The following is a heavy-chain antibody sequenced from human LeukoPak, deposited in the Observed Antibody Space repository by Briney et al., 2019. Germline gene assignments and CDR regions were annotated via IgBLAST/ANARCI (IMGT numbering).Heavy chain of an antibody. CDR2: TYYRSKWYS. CDR3: AREGGSGTYSVFDY. D-gene: IGHD1-26*01. V-gene: IGHV6-1*01. Sequence: SQTLSLTCALSGDSVSSNSAAWNWIRQSPSRGLEWLGRTYYRSKWYSDYAGSVKSRITINPDTSKNRISLQLNSVTPEDTAMYYCAREGGSGTYSVFDYWGQGILVTVSS. CDR1: GDSVSSNSAA. J-gene: IGHJ4*02.